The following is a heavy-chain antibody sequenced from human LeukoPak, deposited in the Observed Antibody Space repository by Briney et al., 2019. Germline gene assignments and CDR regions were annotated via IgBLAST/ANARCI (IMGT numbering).Heavy chain of an antibody. J-gene: IGHJ3*02. CDR1: GFTFSSYE. CDR3: AKDRQYFDWLPPDAFDI. CDR2: ISGSGGST. D-gene: IGHD3-9*01. V-gene: IGHV3-23*01. Sequence: GGSLRLSCAASGFTFSSYEMTWVRQAPGKGLEWVSAISGSGGSTYYADSVKGRFTISRDNSKNTLYLQMNSLRAEDTAVYYCAKDRQYFDWLPPDAFDIWGQGTMVTVSS.